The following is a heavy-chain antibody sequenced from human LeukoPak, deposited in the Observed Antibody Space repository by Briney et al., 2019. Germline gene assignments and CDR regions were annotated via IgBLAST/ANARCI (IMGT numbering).Heavy chain of an antibody. Sequence: SVKVSCKASGGTFSSYAISWVRQAPGQGLEWMGGIIPIFGTANYAQKFQGRVTITADESTSTAYMELSSLRSEDTAVYYCARDLEVRGESDYWGQGTLVTVSS. V-gene: IGHV1-69*13. CDR1: GGTFSSYA. CDR2: IIPIFGTA. CDR3: ARDLEVRGESDY. J-gene: IGHJ4*02. D-gene: IGHD3-10*01.